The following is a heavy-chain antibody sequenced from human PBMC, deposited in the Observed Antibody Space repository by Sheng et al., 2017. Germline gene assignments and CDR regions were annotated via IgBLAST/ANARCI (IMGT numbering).Heavy chain of an antibody. D-gene: IGHD2-8*02. CDR3: ARGRLVFDN. J-gene: IGHJ4*02. CDR2: ISPYNGET. Sequence: QVQLVQSGTEVKKPGASVKVSCKTSGFTFFIYDFTWVRQGPGQGLEWMGWISPYNGETGYAQKFQDRLTMTTDSSADTLYMELQGLTSDDSARYYCARGRLVFDNWGQGTLVSVSA. CDR1: GFTFFIYD. V-gene: IGHV1-18*01.